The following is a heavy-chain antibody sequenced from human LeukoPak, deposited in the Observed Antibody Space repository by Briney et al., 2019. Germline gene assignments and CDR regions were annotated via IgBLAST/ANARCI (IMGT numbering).Heavy chain of an antibody. J-gene: IGHJ4*02. V-gene: IGHV3-23*01. CDR2: ISGSGGST. CDR1: GFTFSSYG. Sequence: GGSLRLSCAASGFTFSSYGMSWVRQAPGKGLEWVSAISGSGGSTYYADSVKGRFTISRDNSKNTLYLQMSSLRAEDTAVYYCAKIRGGYSVFDYWGQGTLVTVSS. CDR3: AKIRGGYSVFDY. D-gene: IGHD5-12*01.